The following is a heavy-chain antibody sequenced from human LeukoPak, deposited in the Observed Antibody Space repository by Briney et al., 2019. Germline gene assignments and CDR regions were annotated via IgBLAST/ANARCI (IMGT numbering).Heavy chain of an antibody. CDR1: GGSFSGYY. CDR2: INHSGST. V-gene: IGHV4-34*01. CDR3: ARGRRYYYDSSGYMEFDY. Sequence: SETLSLTCAVYGGSFSGYYWSWIRQPPGKGLEWIGEINHSGSTNYNPSLKSRVTIPVYTSKNQFSLKLSSVTAADTAVYYCARGRRYYYDSSGYMEFDYWGQGTLVTVSS. D-gene: IGHD3-22*01. J-gene: IGHJ4*02.